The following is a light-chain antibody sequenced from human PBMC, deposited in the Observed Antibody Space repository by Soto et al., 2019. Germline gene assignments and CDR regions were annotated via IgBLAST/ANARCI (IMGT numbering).Light chain of an antibody. CDR3: QQYNSWPPIT. CDR1: QSVRTK. J-gene: IGKJ5*01. V-gene: IGKV3-15*01. Sequence: IMMKQSPDTLYVTPGEGATLSCRASQSVRTKLAWYQQKAGQAPRLLIYGASTRATGIPDRFSGSGSGTEFTLTISSLQSEDFAVYYCQQYNSWPPITFGHGTRLAI. CDR2: GAS.